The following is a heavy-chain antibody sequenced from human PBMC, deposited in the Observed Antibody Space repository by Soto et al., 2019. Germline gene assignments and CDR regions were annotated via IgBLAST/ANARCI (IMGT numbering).Heavy chain of an antibody. CDR3: AIVYGGNSGWYFDL. V-gene: IGHV1-18*01. Sequence: ASVKVSCKASGYTFTSYGISWVRQAPGQGLEWMGWISAYNGNTNYAQKLQGRVTMTTDTSTSTAYMELRSLRSDDTAVYYCAIVYGGNSGWYFDLWGRGTLVTVSS. J-gene: IGHJ2*01. CDR1: GYTFTSYG. D-gene: IGHD2-21*02. CDR2: ISAYNGNT.